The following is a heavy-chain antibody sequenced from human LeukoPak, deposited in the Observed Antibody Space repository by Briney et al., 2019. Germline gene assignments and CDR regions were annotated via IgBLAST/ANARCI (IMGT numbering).Heavy chain of an antibody. V-gene: IGHV3-33*01. J-gene: IGHJ6*02. CDR2: IWYDGSNK. CDR3: ARDKGVDTASLDYYYGMDV. D-gene: IGHD5-18*01. CDR1: GFTFSSYG. Sequence: GRSLRLSCAASGFTFSSYGMRWVRQAPGKGLEWVAVIWYDGSNKYYADSVKGRFTISRDNSKNTLYLQMNSLRAEDTAVYYCARDKGVDTASLDYYYGMDVWGQGTTVTVSS.